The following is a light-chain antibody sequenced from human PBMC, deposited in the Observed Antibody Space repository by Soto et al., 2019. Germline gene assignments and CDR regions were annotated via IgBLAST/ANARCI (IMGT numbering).Light chain of an antibody. CDR3: QQRSNWPIT. V-gene: IGKV3-11*01. J-gene: IGKJ5*01. CDR2: DAS. Sequence: EIVLTQSPATLSLSPGERATLSCGASQSVSSYLAWYQQKPDQAPRLLIYDASDRATGIPARFSGSGSGTDFTLTISSLEPEDFAVYYCQQRSNWPITFGQGTRLEIK. CDR1: QSVSSY.